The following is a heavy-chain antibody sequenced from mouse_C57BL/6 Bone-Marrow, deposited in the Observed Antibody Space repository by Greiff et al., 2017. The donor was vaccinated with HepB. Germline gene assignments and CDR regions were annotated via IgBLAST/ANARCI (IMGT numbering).Heavy chain of an antibody. CDR3: ARKWLPYFDY. CDR2: ISSGSSTI. V-gene: IGHV5-17*01. D-gene: IGHD1-3*01. J-gene: IGHJ2*01. CDR1: GFTFSDYG. Sequence: EVKLMESGGGLVKPGGSLKLSCAASGFTFSDYGMHWVRQAPEKGLEWVAYISSGSSTIYYADTVKGRFTISRDNAKNTLFLQMTSLRSEDTAMYYCARKWLPYFDYWGQGTTLTVSS.